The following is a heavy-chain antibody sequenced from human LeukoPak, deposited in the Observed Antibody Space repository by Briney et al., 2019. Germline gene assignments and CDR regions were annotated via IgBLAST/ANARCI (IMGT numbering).Heavy chain of an antibody. Sequence: GGSLRLSCVASGFTFSTYTMDWVRQAPGKGLVWVSRINTDGSSTSYADSVKGRFTISRDNAKNTVYLQMNSLRAEDTAVYYCAGGGSYYLRPWGQGTLVTVSS. CDR1: GFTFSTYT. D-gene: IGHD1-26*01. V-gene: IGHV3-74*01. J-gene: IGHJ5*02. CDR2: INTDGSST. CDR3: AGGGSYYLRP.